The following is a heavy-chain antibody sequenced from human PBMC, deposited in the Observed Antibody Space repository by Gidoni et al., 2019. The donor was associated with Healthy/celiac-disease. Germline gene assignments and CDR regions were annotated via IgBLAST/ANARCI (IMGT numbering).Heavy chain of an antibody. V-gene: IGHV3-33*01. Sequence: QVQLVESGGGVVQPGRSLRLSCAASGFTFSSYGMHWVRQAPGKGLEWVAVIWYDGSNEYYADSVKGRFTISSDNSKNTLYLQMNSLRAEDTAVYYCARDGGSSSDLEYYGMDVWGQGTTVTVSS. J-gene: IGHJ6*02. CDR2: IWYDGSNE. CDR3: ARDGGSSSDLEYYGMDV. CDR1: GFTFSSYG. D-gene: IGHD6-6*01.